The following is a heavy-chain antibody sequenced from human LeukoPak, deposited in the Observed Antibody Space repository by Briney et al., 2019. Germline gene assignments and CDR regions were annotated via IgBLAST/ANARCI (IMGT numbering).Heavy chain of an antibody. Sequence: SETLSLTCTVSGGSISSYYWSWIRQPAGKGLEWIGRIYTSGSTNYNPSLKSRVTMSVDTSKNQFSLKLSSVTAADTAVYYCARVREAYDYGDYFDYWGQGTLVTVSS. V-gene: IGHV4-4*07. CDR3: ARVREAYDYGDYFDY. J-gene: IGHJ4*02. CDR1: GGSISSYY. D-gene: IGHD4-17*01. CDR2: IYTSGST.